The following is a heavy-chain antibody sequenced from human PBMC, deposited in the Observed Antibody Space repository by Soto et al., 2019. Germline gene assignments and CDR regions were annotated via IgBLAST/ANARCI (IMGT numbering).Heavy chain of an antibody. Sequence: GSLRLSCAASGFTFSSYAMSWVRQAPGKGLEWVSAISGSGGSTYYADSVKGRFTISRDNSKNTLYLQMNSLRAEDTAVYYCAKCYDILTGYCRAPFDYWGQGTLVTVSS. CDR2: ISGSGGST. D-gene: IGHD3-9*01. CDR1: GFTFSSYA. V-gene: IGHV3-23*01. J-gene: IGHJ4*02. CDR3: AKCYDILTGYCRAPFDY.